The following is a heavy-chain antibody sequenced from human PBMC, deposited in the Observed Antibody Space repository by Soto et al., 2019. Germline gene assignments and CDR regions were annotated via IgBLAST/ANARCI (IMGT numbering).Heavy chain of an antibody. CDR2: ISAYNGNT. CDR3: ARVECGGDYYYYYGMDV. D-gene: IGHD2-21*01. CDR1: GYTFTSYG. Sequence: QVQLVQSGAEVKKPGASVKVSCKASGYTFTSYGISWVRQAPGQGLAWMGWISAYNGNTNYAQKLQGRVTITTDTSTSTAYMELRSMRSDNTAVYYCARVECGGDYYYYYGMDVWGQGTTVTVSS. J-gene: IGHJ6*02. V-gene: IGHV1-18*01.